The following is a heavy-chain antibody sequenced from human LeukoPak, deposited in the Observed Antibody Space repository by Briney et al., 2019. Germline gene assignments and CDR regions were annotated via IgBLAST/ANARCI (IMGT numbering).Heavy chain of an antibody. Sequence: SETLSLTCTVSGGSISGFYWSWIRQPPGKGLEWIGYICYSGSTNYNPSLKSRVTISVDTSKNQFSLKLSSVTAADTAVYYCASHSGYDFSYFDYWGQGTLVTVSS. V-gene: IGHV4-59*01. CDR1: GGSISGFY. CDR3: ASHSGYDFSYFDY. CDR2: ICYSGST. J-gene: IGHJ4*02. D-gene: IGHD5-12*01.